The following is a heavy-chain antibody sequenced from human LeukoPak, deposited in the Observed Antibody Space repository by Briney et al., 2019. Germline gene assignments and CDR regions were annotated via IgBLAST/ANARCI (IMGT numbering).Heavy chain of an antibody. Sequence: GGSLRLSCAASGFSLSDYYMSWIRQAPGKGLDWVSYISSSGSTIYYADSVKGRFTISRDNAKNSLYLQMNSLRAEDTAVYYCARCRYGSGSYSQDWGQGTLVTVSS. D-gene: IGHD3-10*01. CDR3: ARCRYGSGSYSQD. V-gene: IGHV3-11*01. CDR2: ISSSGSTI. CDR1: GFSLSDYY. J-gene: IGHJ4*02.